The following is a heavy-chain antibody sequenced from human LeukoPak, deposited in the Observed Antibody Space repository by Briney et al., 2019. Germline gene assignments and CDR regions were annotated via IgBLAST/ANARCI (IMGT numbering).Heavy chain of an antibody. V-gene: IGHV1-2*02. J-gene: IGHJ4*02. CDR2: INPNSGGT. CDR3: TRGPPYSYGNDFDY. CDR1: GYTFTGYY. D-gene: IGHD5-18*01. Sequence: ASVNVSCKASGYTFTGYYIHWVRQAPGQGLEWMGLINPNSGGTNFAQKFQGRVTMTRDTSISTAYMDLSRLKSDDTAVYYCTRGPPYSYGNDFDYWGQGTLVTVSS.